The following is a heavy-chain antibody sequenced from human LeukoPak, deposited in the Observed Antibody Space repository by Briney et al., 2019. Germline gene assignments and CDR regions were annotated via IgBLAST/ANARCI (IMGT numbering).Heavy chain of an antibody. D-gene: IGHD6-19*01. J-gene: IGHJ4*02. V-gene: IGHV3-13*01. CDR1: GFTFSSYD. Sequence: PGGSLRLSCAASGFTFSSYDMHWVRQATGKGLEWVSAIGTAGDTYYPGSVKGRFTISRENAKNSLYLQMNSLRAGDTAVYYCARDRAVAGLDYWGQGTLVTVSS. CDR3: ARDRAVAGLDY. CDR2: IGTAGDT.